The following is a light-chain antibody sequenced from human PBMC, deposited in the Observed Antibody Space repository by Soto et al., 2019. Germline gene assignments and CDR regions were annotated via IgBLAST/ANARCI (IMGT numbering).Light chain of an antibody. CDR2: GPS. CDR3: QQYNNWPPWT. CDR1: QSVSSN. Sequence: EIVMTQSPATLSVSPVERATLSCMASQSVSSNLAWYQQKPGQAPRLLIYGPSTRATGIPARFSGSGSGTEFTLSISSLQSEDFAVYYCQQYNNWPPWTFGQGTKVDIK. V-gene: IGKV3-15*01. J-gene: IGKJ1*01.